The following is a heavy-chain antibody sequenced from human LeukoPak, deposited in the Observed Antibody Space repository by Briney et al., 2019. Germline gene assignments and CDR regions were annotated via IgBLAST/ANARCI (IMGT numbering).Heavy chain of an antibody. J-gene: IGHJ1*01. Sequence: SETLSLTCTVSGGSIKNFYWNWIRQPPGKGLEWIGYIYYSGSTSYNPSLKSRVTISVDTSKNQFSLKLSSVTAADTAVYYCASQPYTSGLVNFQHWGQGTLVTVSS. D-gene: IGHD6-19*01. CDR3: ASQPYTSGLVNFQH. V-gene: IGHV4-59*08. CDR2: IYYSGST. CDR1: GGSIKNFY.